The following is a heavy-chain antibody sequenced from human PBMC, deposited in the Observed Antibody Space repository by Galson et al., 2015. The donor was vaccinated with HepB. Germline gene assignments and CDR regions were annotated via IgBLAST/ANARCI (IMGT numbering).Heavy chain of an antibody. D-gene: IGHD3-3*01. CDR2: IWYDGSNK. J-gene: IGHJ5*02. V-gene: IGHV3-33*01. CDR1: GFTFSSYG. Sequence: SLRLSCAASGFTFSSYGMHWVRQAPGKGLEWVAGIWYDGSNKHYADSVKGRFTISRDNSKNTLYLQVNSLRAEDTALYYCTRPPTTFYYFWSGYSDNWFDPWGQGTLVIVSS. CDR3: TRPPTTFYYFWSGYSDNWFDP.